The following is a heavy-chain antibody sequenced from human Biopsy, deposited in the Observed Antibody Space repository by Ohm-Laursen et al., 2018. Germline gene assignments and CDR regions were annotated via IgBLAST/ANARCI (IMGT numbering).Heavy chain of an antibody. CDR3: TRGGYYYDSLAYYYWFDP. Sequence: VATVKISCKASGYTFTGYHVHWVRQAPGQGLEWMGWINAKTGDTNYAQKFQGRVTMTRETSISTAYVDLSSLRSDDTAVYYCTRGGYYYDSLAYYYWFDPWGQGTLVTVSS. D-gene: IGHD3-22*01. CDR1: GYTFTGYH. J-gene: IGHJ5*02. V-gene: IGHV1-2*02. CDR2: INAKTGDT.